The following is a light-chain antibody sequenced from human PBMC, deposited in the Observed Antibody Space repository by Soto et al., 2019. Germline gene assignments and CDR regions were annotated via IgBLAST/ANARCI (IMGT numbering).Light chain of an antibody. V-gene: IGKV1-9*01. CDR2: AAS. J-gene: IGKJ1*01. CDR3: QQLNNFPRT. Sequence: DIQLTQSPCFLSASAGGRGTITCRASQGISSYLAWYQQKPGKAPKLLIYAASTLQSGVPSRFSGSGSGTEFTLTISSLQPEDFATYYCQQLNNFPRTFGQGTKVDIK. CDR1: QGISSY.